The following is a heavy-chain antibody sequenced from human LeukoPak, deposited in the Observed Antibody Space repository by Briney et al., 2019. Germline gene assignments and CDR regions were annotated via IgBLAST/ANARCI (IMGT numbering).Heavy chain of an antibody. CDR2: ISYDGSNK. CDR1: GFTFSSYW. Sequence: AGGSLRLSCAASGFTFSSYWMSWVCQAPGKGLEWVAVISYDGSNKYYADSVKGRFTISRDNSKNTLYLQMNSLRAEDTAVYYCAKDDCSSTSCYTKLFPVDWGQGTLVTVSS. J-gene: IGHJ4*02. D-gene: IGHD2-2*02. V-gene: IGHV3-30*18. CDR3: AKDDCSSTSCYTKLFPVD.